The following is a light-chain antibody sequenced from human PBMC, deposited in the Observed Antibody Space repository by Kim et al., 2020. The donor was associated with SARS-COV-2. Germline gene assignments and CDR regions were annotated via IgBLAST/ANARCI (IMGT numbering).Light chain of an antibody. CDR1: KLGDKY. CDR3: QAWDSSTGV. J-gene: IGLJ1*01. V-gene: IGLV3-1*01. CDR2: QDS. Sequence: SYELTHPPSVSVSPGQTASITCSGDKLGDKYACWYQQKPGQSPVLVIYQDSKRPSGIPERFSGSNSGNTATLTISGTQAMDEADYYCQAWDSSTGVFGTG.